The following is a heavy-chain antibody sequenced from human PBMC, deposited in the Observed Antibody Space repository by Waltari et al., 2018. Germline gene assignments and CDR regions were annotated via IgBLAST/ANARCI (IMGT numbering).Heavy chain of an antibody. D-gene: IGHD2-15*01. CDR1: GYTFTDFY. Sequence: EVQVVQSGAEVKKPGATVKISCKASGYTFTDFYLHWLQLPPGKGLEWMGRVNTEDGETMYGMNFRDRITMTADTSTNTAYMELSSLRSADTAVYYCVVGGYCSPSICPWDYWGQGTLVTVSS. V-gene: IGHV1-69-2*01. CDR2: VNTEDGET. CDR3: VVGGYCSPSICPWDY. J-gene: IGHJ4*02.